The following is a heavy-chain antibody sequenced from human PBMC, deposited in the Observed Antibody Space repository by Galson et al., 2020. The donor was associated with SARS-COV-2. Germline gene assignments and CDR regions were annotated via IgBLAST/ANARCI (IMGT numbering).Heavy chain of an antibody. D-gene: IGHD3-9*01. CDR1: GDTFKSYG. V-gene: IGHV1-69*06. J-gene: IGHJ5*02. CDR3: ARGTFYDSRGWFDP. CDR2: IIPIFGTA. Sequence: ASVKVSCKASGDTFKSYGISWVRQAPGQGLEWMGRIIPIFGTAKYAQKFQGRVTITADKSTSTAYMELSSLRSEDTAVYYCARGTFYDSRGWFDPWGQGTLVIVSS.